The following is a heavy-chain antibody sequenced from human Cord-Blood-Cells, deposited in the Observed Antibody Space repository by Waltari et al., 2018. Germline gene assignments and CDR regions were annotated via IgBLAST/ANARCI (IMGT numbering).Heavy chain of an antibody. CDR2: ISGSGGST. CDR3: AKDRSSGFDAFDI. V-gene: IGHV3-23*01. CDR1: GFTFSSYA. Sequence: EVQLLESGGGLVQPGGSLRLSCAASGFTFSSYAMSWVRPAPGKGLEWVSAISGSGGSTYYADSVKGRFTISRDNSKNTLYLQMNSLRAEDTVVYYCAKDRSSGFDAFDIWGQGTMVTVSS. D-gene: IGHD6-19*01. J-gene: IGHJ3*02.